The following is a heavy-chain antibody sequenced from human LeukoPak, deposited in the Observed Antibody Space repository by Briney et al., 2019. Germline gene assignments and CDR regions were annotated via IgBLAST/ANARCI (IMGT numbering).Heavy chain of an antibody. CDR1: GFRFSSHG. CDR3: ARFVGSDYTGSFDL. Sequence: GGSLRLSCAGSGFRFSSHGMHWVRQAPAKGLEWLGYIWYDGSNPDYVDPVKGRFTISRDNSKNTVYLQMNSLRAEDTAVYHCARFVGSDYTGSFDLWGQGTTVTVSS. J-gene: IGHJ6*02. CDR2: IWYDGSNP. V-gene: IGHV3-33*01. D-gene: IGHD3-10*01.